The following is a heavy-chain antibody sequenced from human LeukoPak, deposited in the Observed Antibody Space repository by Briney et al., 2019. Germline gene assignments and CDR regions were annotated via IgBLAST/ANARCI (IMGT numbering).Heavy chain of an antibody. CDR3: AIPMVRGGYYYYMDV. D-gene: IGHD3-10*01. V-gene: IGHV4-4*07. CDR2: MHTTGRI. CDR1: GGSISSYY. J-gene: IGHJ6*03. Sequence: SETLSLTCTVSGGSISSYYWSWIRQPAGKGLEWIGRMHTTGRINYNPSLKSRVTMSVDTSKNQFSLKLSSVTAADTAVYYCAIPMVRGGYYYYMDVWGKGTTVTVSS.